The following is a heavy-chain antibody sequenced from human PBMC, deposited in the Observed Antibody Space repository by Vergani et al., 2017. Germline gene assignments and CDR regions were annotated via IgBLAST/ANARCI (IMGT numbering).Heavy chain of an antibody. CDR2: IYYSGST. CDR3: ARESGMTIFGVVTTTYYYYMDV. CDR1: GGSISSSSYY. D-gene: IGHD3-3*01. V-gene: IGHV4-39*07. J-gene: IGHJ6*03. Sequence: QLQLQESGPGLVKPSETLSLTCTVSGGSISSSSYYWGWIRQPPGKGLEWIGSIYYSGSTYYNPSLKSRVTISVDTSKNQFSLKLSSVTAADTAVYYCARESGMTIFGVVTTTYYYYMDVWGKGTTVTVSS.